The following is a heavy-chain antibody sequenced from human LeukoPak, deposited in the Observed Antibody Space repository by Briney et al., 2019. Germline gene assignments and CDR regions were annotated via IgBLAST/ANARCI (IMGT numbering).Heavy chain of an antibody. Sequence: GGSLRLSCAVSGFTFSSYWMSWVRQAPGKGLEWVANIKEDGSEKYYVDSAKGRFTISRDNAKNSLYLQMNSLRAEDTAVYYCARSRDGSSGWYAYFDYWGQGTLVTVSS. CDR3: ARSRDGSSGWYAYFDY. CDR2: IKEDGSEK. CDR1: GFTFSSYW. J-gene: IGHJ4*02. D-gene: IGHD6-19*01. V-gene: IGHV3-7*01.